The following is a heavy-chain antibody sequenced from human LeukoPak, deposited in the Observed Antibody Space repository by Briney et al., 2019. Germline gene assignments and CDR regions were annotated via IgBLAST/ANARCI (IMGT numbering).Heavy chain of an antibody. D-gene: IGHD3-10*01. CDR2: INGDGSRT. Sequence: PGGSLRLSCAASGFPFSSYWMHWVRQGPGKGLVWVSRINGDGSRTSYADSVKGRFTISRDNAKNTLYLQMNSLRAEDTAVYYCARDLDGSGSYHWFDPWGQGTLVTVSS. CDR3: ARDLDGSGSYHWFDP. J-gene: IGHJ5*02. CDR1: GFPFSSYW. V-gene: IGHV3-74*01.